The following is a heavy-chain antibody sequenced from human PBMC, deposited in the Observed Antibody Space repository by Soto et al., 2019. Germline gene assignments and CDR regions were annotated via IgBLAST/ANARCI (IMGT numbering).Heavy chain of an antibody. CDR3: ARIRARAVLRYFDWPPPGWFDP. CDR2: INHSGST. CDR1: GGSFSGYY. Sequence: LSLTCAVYGGSFSGYYWSWIRQPPGKGLEWIGEINHSGSTNYNPSLKSRVTISVDASKNQFSLKLSSVTAADTAVYYCARIRARAVLRYFDWPPPGWFDPWGQGTLVTVSS. V-gene: IGHV4-34*01. J-gene: IGHJ5*02. D-gene: IGHD3-9*01.